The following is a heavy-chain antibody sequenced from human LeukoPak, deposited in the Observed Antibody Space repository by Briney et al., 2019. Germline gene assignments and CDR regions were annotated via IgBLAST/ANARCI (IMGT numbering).Heavy chain of an antibody. Sequence: GASVKVSCKASGYTFTSYGISWVRQAPGQGLEWMGWISAYNGNTNYAQKLRGRVTMTADTSTSTAYMELRSLRSDDTAVYYCARVCSWSRRCAFDIWGQGTMVTVSS. CDR2: ISAYNGNT. V-gene: IGHV1-18*01. CDR1: GYTFTSYG. J-gene: IGHJ3*02. D-gene: IGHD6-13*01. CDR3: ARVCSWSRRCAFDI.